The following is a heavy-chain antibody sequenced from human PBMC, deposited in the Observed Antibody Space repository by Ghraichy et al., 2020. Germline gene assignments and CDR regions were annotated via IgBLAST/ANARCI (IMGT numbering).Heavy chain of an antibody. CDR1: GGTFSSYT. CDR2: IIPILGIA. D-gene: IGHD3-3*01. V-gene: IGHV1-69*04. Sequence: SVKVSCKASGGTFSSYTISWVRQAPGQGLEWMGRIIPILGIANYAQKFQGRVTITADKSTSTAYMELSSLRSEDTAVYYCARDSIRITIFGVVNDAFDIWGQGTMVTVSS. J-gene: IGHJ3*02. CDR3: ARDSIRITIFGVVNDAFDI.